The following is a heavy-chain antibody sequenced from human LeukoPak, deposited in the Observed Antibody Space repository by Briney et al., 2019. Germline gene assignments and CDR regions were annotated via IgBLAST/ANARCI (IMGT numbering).Heavy chain of an antibody. D-gene: IGHD2-2*01. V-gene: IGHV1-46*01. CDR1: GYTFTRYG. CDR2: INPSGGST. CDR3: ASTYCSSTSCKGGWFDP. J-gene: IGHJ5*02. Sequence: ASVKVSCKASGYTFTRYGISWVRQAPGQGLEWMGIINPSGGSTSYAQKFQGRVTMTRDMSTSTVYMELSSLRSEDTAVYYCASTYCSSTSCKGGWFDPWGQGTLVTVSS.